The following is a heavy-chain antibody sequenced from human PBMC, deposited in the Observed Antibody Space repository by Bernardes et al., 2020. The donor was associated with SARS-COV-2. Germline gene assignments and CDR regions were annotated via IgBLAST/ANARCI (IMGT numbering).Heavy chain of an antibody. CDR3: ARGWRENSFDY. D-gene: IGHD2-15*01. Sequence: GRSLSLSCSASAFSFSAYTMIWVRQAPGKWLDWVSIVYHGDGHIHYADSVKGRFTISRDISKNTLYLQMNSLRAEDTAVYDCARGWRENSFDYWGQGALVTVSS. J-gene: IGHJ4*02. V-gene: IGHV3-23*01. CDR1: AFSFSAYT. CDR2: VYHGDGHI.